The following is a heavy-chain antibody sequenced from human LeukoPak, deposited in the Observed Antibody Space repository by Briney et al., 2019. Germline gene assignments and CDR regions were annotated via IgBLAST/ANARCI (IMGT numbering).Heavy chain of an antibody. CDR3: AREYDSKGRFDN. Sequence: PGGSLRLSCAISGFIFTAHSMNWVRQAPGKGLEWVSFISSDSTYKYYGDSVKGRFTISRDNANVYLQMNSLRAEDTATYHCAREYDSKGRFDNWGQGTLVIVSS. CDR2: ISSDSTYK. CDR1: GFIFTAHS. J-gene: IGHJ4*02. D-gene: IGHD3-22*01. V-gene: IGHV3-21*01.